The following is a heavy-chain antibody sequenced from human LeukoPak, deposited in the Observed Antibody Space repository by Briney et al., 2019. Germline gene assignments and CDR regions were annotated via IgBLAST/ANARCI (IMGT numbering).Heavy chain of an antibody. D-gene: IGHD4-17*01. J-gene: IGHJ4*02. CDR2: IGTTTTI. CDR1: GFTFSSYS. CDR3: ARDKDYGFDY. V-gene: IGHV3-48*02. Sequence: WGALRLSWAASGFTFSSYSMNWVRQAPGKGLEWVSYIGTTTTIDYADSVKGRFTISRDNAQNSLFLQMNSPRDEDTAVYYCARDKDYGFDYWGQGTLVTVSS.